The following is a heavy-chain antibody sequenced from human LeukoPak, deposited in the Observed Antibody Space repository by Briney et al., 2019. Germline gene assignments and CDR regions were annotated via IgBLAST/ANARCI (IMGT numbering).Heavy chain of an antibody. CDR1: GGSITSDSSY. CDR2: FYSSGST. CDR3: ARGGPTPYYYYYYMDV. Sequence: SETLSLTCTVSGGSITSDSSYWSWIRQPAGKGLEWIGRFYSSGSTNYNPSLKSRVTISVDTSKNQFSLKLSSVTAADTAVYYCARGGPTPYYYYYYMDVWGKGTTVTVSS. V-gene: IGHV4-61*02. J-gene: IGHJ6*03.